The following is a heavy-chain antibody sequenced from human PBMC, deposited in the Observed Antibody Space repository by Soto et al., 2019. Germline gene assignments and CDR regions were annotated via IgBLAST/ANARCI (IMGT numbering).Heavy chain of an antibody. CDR1: GYTFTSYA. D-gene: IGHD1-26*01. Sequence: GASVKVSCKASGYTFTSYAMHWVRQAPGQRLEWMGWINAGNGNTKYSQKFQGRVTITRDTSASAAYMELSSLRSEDTAVYYCARGLGLYYFDYWGQGTLVTVSS. CDR2: INAGNGNT. V-gene: IGHV1-3*01. J-gene: IGHJ4*02. CDR3: ARGLGLYYFDY.